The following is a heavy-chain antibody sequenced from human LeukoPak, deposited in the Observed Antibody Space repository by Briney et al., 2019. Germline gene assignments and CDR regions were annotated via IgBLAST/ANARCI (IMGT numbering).Heavy chain of an antibody. Sequence: GGSLRLSCAASGFSITSHGMNWVRQAPGKGLEWVSTITAGSTDFSTYYGDSVRGRFRISRDNSKNTLYLQMNSLRAEDTAVYYCAREITTNGGRYFDYWGQGTLVTVSS. CDR3: AREITTNGGRYFDY. CDR2: ITAGSTDFST. V-gene: IGHV3-23*01. CDR1: GFSITSHG. J-gene: IGHJ4*02. D-gene: IGHD7-27*01.